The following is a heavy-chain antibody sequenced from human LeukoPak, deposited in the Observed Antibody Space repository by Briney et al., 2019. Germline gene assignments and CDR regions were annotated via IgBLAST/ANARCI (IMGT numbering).Heavy chain of an antibody. Sequence: PGXSLRLSCAASRFTFSTYSMNWVRQAPGRGLEWVSYISSTSTNMYYKDSVKGRFTISRDNAKNSLYLHMTSLRAEYTAVYYCVRNDGDDAFDIWGQGTRVTVSS. CDR2: ISSTSTNM. CDR3: VRNDGDDAFDI. CDR1: RFTFSTYS. D-gene: IGHD4-17*01. V-gene: IGHV3-48*01. J-gene: IGHJ3*02.